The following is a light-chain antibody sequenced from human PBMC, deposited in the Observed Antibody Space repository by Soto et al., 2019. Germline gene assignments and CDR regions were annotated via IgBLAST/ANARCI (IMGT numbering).Light chain of an antibody. V-gene: IGLV2-14*01. Sequence: QSVLTQPASVSGSPGQSITISCTGTSSDIGAYDYVSWYQQYPGRVPKLLIHEVTNRPSGVSDRFSGSKSGNTASLTISGLQTEDEADYYCSSHAGSSAFYVFGTVTKLTVL. CDR2: EVT. J-gene: IGLJ1*01. CDR3: SSHAGSSAFYV. CDR1: SSDIGAYDY.